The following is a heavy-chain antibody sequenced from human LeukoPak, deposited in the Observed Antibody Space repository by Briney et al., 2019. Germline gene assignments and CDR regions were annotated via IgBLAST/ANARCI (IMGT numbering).Heavy chain of an antibody. V-gene: IGHV1-2*02. Sequence: VASVKVSCKASGYTFTGYYMHWVRQAPGQGLEWMGWINPNSGGTNYAQKFQGRVTMTRDTSISTAYMELSRLRSDDTAVYYCARDQSVGSSAPLDYWGQGTLVTVSS. J-gene: IGHJ4*02. CDR3: ARDQSVGSSAPLDY. D-gene: IGHD6-6*01. CDR2: INPNSGGT. CDR1: GYTFTGYY.